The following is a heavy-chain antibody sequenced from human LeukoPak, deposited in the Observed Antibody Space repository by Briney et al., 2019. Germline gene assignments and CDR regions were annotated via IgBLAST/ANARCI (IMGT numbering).Heavy chain of an antibody. Sequence: NPSETLSLTCAVYGGSFSSYYWSWIRQPPGKGLEWIGEINHSGSTNYNPSLKSRVTISVDTSKNQFSLKLSSVTAADTAVYYCARGPWGYYYYGMDVWGQGTTVTVSS. CDR1: GGSFSSYY. J-gene: IGHJ6*02. D-gene: IGHD3-16*01. V-gene: IGHV4-34*01. CDR3: ARGPWGYYYYGMDV. CDR2: INHSGST.